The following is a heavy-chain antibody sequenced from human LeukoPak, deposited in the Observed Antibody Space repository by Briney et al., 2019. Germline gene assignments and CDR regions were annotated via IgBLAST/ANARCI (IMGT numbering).Heavy chain of an antibody. CDR1: GFTFSSYA. D-gene: IGHD5-18*01. CDR2: ISGSGGST. CDR3: ARDRLQLSVFDY. Sequence: GGSLRLSCAASGFTFSSYAMSWVRQAPGKGLEWVSAISGSGGSTYYADSVKGRFTNSRDNAKNSLYLQMNSLRAEDTAVYYCARDRLQLSVFDYWGQGTLVTVSS. V-gene: IGHV3-23*01. J-gene: IGHJ4*02.